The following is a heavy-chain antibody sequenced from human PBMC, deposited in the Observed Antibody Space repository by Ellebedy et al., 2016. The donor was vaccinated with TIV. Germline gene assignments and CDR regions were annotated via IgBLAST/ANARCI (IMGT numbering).Heavy chain of an antibody. J-gene: IGHJ4*02. CDR1: GFTFSSYW. CDR3: AKGTPRVAGFFDY. Sequence: GESLKISXAASGFTFSSYWMSWVRQAPGKGLEWVANIKQDGSEKYYVDSVKGRFTISRDNSKNTLYLQMNSLRVEDTAVYYCAKGTPRVAGFFDYWGQGTLVTVSS. CDR2: IKQDGSEK. D-gene: IGHD6-19*01. V-gene: IGHV3-7*01.